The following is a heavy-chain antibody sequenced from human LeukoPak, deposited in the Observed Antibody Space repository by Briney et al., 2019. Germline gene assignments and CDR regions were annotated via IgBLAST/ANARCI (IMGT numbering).Heavy chain of an antibody. Sequence: RPGGSLRLSCAASGFTFSSYWMHWVRQAPGKGLVWVSRINSDGSSTSYADSVKGRFTISRDNAKNTLYPQMNSLRAEDTAVYYCARDDYGDDRPYEYFQHWGQGTLVTVSS. J-gene: IGHJ1*01. D-gene: IGHD4-17*01. CDR1: GFTFSSYW. CDR3: ARDDYGDDRPYEYFQH. CDR2: INSDGSST. V-gene: IGHV3-74*01.